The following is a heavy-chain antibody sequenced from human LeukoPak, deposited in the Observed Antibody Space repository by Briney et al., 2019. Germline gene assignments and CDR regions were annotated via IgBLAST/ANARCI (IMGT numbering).Heavy chain of an antibody. CDR2: ITSSGDDT. CDR3: AKDRPNCYETNGHYYRRDGDY. V-gene: IGHV3-23*01. J-gene: IGHJ4*02. D-gene: IGHD2-21*01. CDR1: GFTFSNYA. Sequence: GGSLRLSCAASGFTFSNYAMSWVRQAPGKGLEWVSSITSSGDDTYYAGSLKGRFTISRDNSKSTLYLQMNSLRAEDTAIYYCAKDRPNCYETNGHYYRRDGDYWGQGTLVTVSS.